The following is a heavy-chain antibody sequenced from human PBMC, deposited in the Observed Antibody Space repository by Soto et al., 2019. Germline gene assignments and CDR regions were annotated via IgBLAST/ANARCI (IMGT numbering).Heavy chain of an antibody. CDR3: ARETRSWYGSIWDY. V-gene: IGHV4-59*12. J-gene: IGHJ4*02. Sequence: QVQLQESGPGLVKPSETLSLTCTVSGGSISSYYWSWIRQPPGKGLEWIGYIYFSGGTNYNPSLKSRVTISVDPPKNQFSQKPSSVTAADTAVYYCARETRSWYGSIWDYWGQGTLVTVSS. CDR1: GGSISSYY. CDR2: IYFSGGT. D-gene: IGHD6-13*01.